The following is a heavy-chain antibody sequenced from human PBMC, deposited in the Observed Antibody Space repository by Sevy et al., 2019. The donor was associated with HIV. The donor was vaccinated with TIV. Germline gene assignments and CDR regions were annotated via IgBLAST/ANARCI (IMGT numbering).Heavy chain of an antibody. Sequence: SETLSLTCAVYGGSFSGYYWSWIRQPPGKGLEWIGEINHSGSTNYNQSLKRRVTISVDTSKNQFSLRLSSVTAADTAVYYCASGAKVSSTDWFDPWGQGTLVTVSS. CDR2: INHSGST. V-gene: IGHV4-34*01. CDR3: ASGAKVSSTDWFDP. J-gene: IGHJ5*02. D-gene: IGHD2-2*01. CDR1: GGSFSGYY.